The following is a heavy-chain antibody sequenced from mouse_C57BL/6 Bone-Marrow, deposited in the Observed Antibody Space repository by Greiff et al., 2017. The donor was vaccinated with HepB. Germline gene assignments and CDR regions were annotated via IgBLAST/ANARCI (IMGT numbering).Heavy chain of an antibody. J-gene: IGHJ3*01. CDR2: IYPRSGNT. Sequence: QVQLQQSGAELSRPGASVKLSCKASGYTFTSYGISWVKQRTGQGLEWIGEIYPRSGNTYYNEKFKGKATLTAEKSSSTAYMELRRLTSEDAAVYFCARIAWFAYWGQGTLVTVSA. V-gene: IGHV1-81*01. CDR1: GYTFTSYG. CDR3: ARIAWFAY.